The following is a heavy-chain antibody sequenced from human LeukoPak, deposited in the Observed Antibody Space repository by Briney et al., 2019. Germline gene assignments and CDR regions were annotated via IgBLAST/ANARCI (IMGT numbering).Heavy chain of an antibody. CDR2: INPNSGGT. J-gene: IGHJ5*02. CDR3: ARSYDFWSGPPFDP. CDR1: GYTFTGHY. V-gene: IGHV1-2*02. D-gene: IGHD3-3*01. Sequence: ASVKVSCKSSGYTFTGHYMHWVRQAPGQGLEGMGWINPNSGGTKYAQKFQGRVTLTRDTSISTAYMELSRLRCDDTAVYYCARSYDFWSGPPFDPWGQGTLVTVSS.